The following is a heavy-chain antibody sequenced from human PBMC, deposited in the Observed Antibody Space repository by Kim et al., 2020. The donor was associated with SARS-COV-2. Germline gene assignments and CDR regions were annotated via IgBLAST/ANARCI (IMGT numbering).Heavy chain of an antibody. CDR2: ISTSSSKI. V-gene: IGHV3-48*01. J-gene: IGHJ4*02. Sequence: GGSLRLSCAASGFTVSDSSMNWVRQAPGKGLEWISYISTSSSKIYYADSVKGRFTISRDSVKNSVYLQMNRLRVEDTAVYYCARRLDYWRQGTLVTVSS. CDR1: GFTVSDSS. CDR3: ARRLDY.